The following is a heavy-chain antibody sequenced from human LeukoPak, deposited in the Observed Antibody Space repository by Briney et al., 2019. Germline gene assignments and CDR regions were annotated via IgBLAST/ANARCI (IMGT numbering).Heavy chain of an antibody. CDR1: GYTFTSYY. CDR2: IKPSGGST. Sequence: ASVKVSCTASGYTFTSYYTHWVRQAPGPGLEWMGIIKPSGGSTLYAQKFRGRVTVTSDMSTSTVYVELSSLGSEDTAVYYCAREVPENFNFDDWGQGTLVTVSS. CDR3: AREVPENFNFDD. J-gene: IGHJ4*02. D-gene: IGHD2/OR15-2a*01. V-gene: IGHV1-46*01.